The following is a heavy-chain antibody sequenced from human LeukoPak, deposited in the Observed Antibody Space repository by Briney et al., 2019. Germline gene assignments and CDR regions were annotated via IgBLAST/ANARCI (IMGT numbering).Heavy chain of an antibody. D-gene: IGHD2-21*01. Sequence: PSETLSLTCTVSGGSISSTSYYWGWIRRPPGKGLEWIGSIYYSGSTYYNPSLKSRVTISVDTSKNQFSLKLRSVTAADTAVYYCASQSLSIAIDPWGQGILVTVSS. CDR2: IYYSGST. CDR1: GGSISSTSYY. J-gene: IGHJ5*02. V-gene: IGHV4-39*01. CDR3: ASQSLSIAIDP.